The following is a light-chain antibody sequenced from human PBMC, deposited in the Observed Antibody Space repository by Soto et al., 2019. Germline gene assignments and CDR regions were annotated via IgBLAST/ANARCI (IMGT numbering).Light chain of an antibody. CDR1: QSVSSSD. Sequence: VLTQSPGTLSLSPGERATLSCRASQSVSSSDLAWYQQKPGQAPRLLISGASGRATGIPDRFSASGSGTDFTLTISILEPEDSAVFDCHLYGASPPTFGQGTKGEI. V-gene: IGKV3-20*01. CDR2: GAS. J-gene: IGKJ1*01. CDR3: HLYGASPPT.